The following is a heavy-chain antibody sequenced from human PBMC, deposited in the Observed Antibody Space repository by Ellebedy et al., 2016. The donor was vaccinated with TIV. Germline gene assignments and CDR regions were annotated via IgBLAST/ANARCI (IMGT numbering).Heavy chain of an antibody. Sequence: PGGSLRLSCAASGFTFSDYYMSWIRQAPGKGLEWVSYITSSGSTIYYADSVKGRFTISRDNAKNSLYLQMNSLRAEDTAVYYCARDREHLYAPPNYWGQGTLVTVSS. CDR1: GFTFSDYY. V-gene: IGHV3-11*04. D-gene: IGHD2-2*01. CDR2: ITSSGSTI. CDR3: ARDREHLYAPPNY. J-gene: IGHJ4*02.